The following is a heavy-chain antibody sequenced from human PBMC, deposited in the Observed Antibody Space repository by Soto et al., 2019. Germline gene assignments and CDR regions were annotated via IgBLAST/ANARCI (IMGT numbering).Heavy chain of an antibody. CDR2: IYVSNGYT. CDR1: YYNFDSGG. J-gene: IGHJ6*02. CDR3: ANRGNPLMDV. Sequence: ASVKVSCKTFYYNFDSGGITWGRQAPGQGLEWMGWIYVSNGYTNYAQKFEDRVTLTTDTSTRTVYMELRSLRSDDTAVYYCANRGNPLMDVWGQGTTVTVSS. V-gene: IGHV1-18*01.